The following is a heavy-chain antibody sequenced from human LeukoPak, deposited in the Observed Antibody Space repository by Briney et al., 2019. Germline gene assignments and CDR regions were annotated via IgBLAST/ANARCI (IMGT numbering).Heavy chain of an antibody. CDR2: IAYDGSRA. CDR3: TRYNNDHFDY. D-gene: IGHD1-14*01. J-gene: IGHJ4*02. Sequence: GGSLRLSCAGSGFTFGGYGMHWFRQTPGKGLEWVAVIAYDGSRAFYADSVKGRFTISRDNSKNTMSVQMDDLRAEDTAVYYCTRYNNDHFDYWGQGTLVTVPS. V-gene: IGHV3-33*01. CDR1: GFTFGGYG.